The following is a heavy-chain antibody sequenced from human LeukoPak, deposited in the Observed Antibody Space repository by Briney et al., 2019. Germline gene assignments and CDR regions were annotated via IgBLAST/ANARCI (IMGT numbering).Heavy chain of an antibody. Sequence: GGSLRLSCAASGFTFSSYWMSWVRQAPGKGLEWVANIKQDGSEKYYVDSVKGRFTISRDNAKNSLYLQMNSLRAEDTAVYYCARGWGCCSSTSCYYYYYYMDVWGKGTTVTVSS. CDR3: ARGWGCCSSTSCYYYYYYMDV. V-gene: IGHV3-7*01. CDR1: GFTFSSYW. D-gene: IGHD2-2*01. J-gene: IGHJ6*03. CDR2: IKQDGSEK.